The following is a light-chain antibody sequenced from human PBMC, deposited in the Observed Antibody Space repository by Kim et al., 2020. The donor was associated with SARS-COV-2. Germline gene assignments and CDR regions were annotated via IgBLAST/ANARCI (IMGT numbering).Light chain of an antibody. CDR2: YDS. Sequence: SYELTQPPSVSVAPGKTASIPCGGDSIGSKSVHWYQQKPGQAPVLVIYYDSDRPSGIPERFSGSNSGNTATLTISRVEAGDEADYYCQVWDTSSYHVVFGRGTQRTVL. CDR1: SIGSKS. V-gene: IGLV3-21*01. CDR3: QVWDTSSYHVV. J-gene: IGLJ2*01.